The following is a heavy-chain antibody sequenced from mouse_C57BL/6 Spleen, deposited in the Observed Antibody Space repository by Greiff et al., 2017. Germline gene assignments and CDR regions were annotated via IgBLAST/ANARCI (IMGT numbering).Heavy chain of an antibody. CDR2: IDPENGDT. Sequence: VQLKQPGAELVRPGASVKLSCTASGFNIKDDYMHWVKQRTEQGLEWIGWIDPENGDTEYASKFQGKATITADTSSNTAYLQLSSLTSEDTAVYYCTTGTGTRGAYWGQGTLVTVSA. V-gene: IGHV14-4*01. J-gene: IGHJ3*01. CDR1: GFNIKDDY. CDR3: TTGTGTRGAY. D-gene: IGHD4-1*01.